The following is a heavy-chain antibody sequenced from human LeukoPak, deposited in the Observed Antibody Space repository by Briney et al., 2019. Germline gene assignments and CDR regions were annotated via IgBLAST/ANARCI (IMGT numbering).Heavy chain of an antibody. V-gene: IGHV3-74*01. D-gene: IGHD1-26*01. Sequence: GGSLRLSCAASGFTFSSYWMHWVRQAPGKGLVWVSRIKSDGSSTTYADSVKGRFTISRDNAKNTLYLQMNSLRAKDTAVYYCAKRTGPLVGATYFDYWGQGTLVTVSS. CDR1: GFTFSSYW. CDR3: AKRTGPLVGATYFDY. J-gene: IGHJ4*02. CDR2: IKSDGSST.